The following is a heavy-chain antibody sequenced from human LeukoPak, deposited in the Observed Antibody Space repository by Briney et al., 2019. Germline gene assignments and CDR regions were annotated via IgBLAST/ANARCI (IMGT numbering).Heavy chain of an antibody. V-gene: IGHV3-21*01. J-gene: IGHJ5*01. Sequence: GGSLGLSCAGSGFALKSYSLTWVRQAPGKGLEWVSSISSTSAYIHYADSVKGRFTISGDNVDNVVYLEMNSLGAEDTATYYCARVAVSGPTGWFDSWGQGTLVIVSS. CDR1: GFALKSYS. CDR3: ARVAVSGPTGWFDS. CDR2: ISSTSAYI. D-gene: IGHD2-8*02.